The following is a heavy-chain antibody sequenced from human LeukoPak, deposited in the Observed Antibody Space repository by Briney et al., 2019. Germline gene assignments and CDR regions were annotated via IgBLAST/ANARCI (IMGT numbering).Heavy chain of an antibody. CDR2: ISGSGAST. J-gene: IGHJ4*02. CDR3: AKDVGKWESLHFFDY. V-gene: IGHV3-23*01. Sequence: GGSLRLSCLTSGFTLSTNAMSWVRQAPGKGLEWISGISGSGASTYYADSVKGRFTISRDDSRNTLYLQMSSLRGDDTAVYYCAKDVGKWESLHFFDYWGQGTLVTVSS. D-gene: IGHD1-26*01. CDR1: GFTLSTNA.